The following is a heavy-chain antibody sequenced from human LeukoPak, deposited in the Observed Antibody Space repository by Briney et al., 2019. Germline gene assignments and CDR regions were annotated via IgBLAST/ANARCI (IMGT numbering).Heavy chain of an antibody. CDR1: GFTFSNYA. Sequence: GRALRLSCAASGFTFSNYAMHWVRQAPGKGLEWVAVISYDGSNKYYADAVKGRFTLSRDNSKNTLYLQMNSLRAEDTAVYYCARIGYCSGGSCYHGDYWGQGTLVTVSS. CDR3: ARIGYCSGGSCYHGDY. J-gene: IGHJ4*02. D-gene: IGHD2-15*01. CDR2: ISYDGSNK. V-gene: IGHV3-30*04.